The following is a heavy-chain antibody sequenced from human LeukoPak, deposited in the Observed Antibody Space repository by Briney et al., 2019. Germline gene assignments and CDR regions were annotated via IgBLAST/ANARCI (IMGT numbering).Heavy chain of an antibody. CDR1: GFTFSSYA. CDR3: ANGWSPDY. J-gene: IGHJ4*02. Sequence: GGSLRLSCAASGFTFSSYAMSWVRQAPGKGLEWVSGISGSGGSTYYADSVKGRFTIFRDNSKNTLYLQMNSLRAEDTAVYHCANGWSPDYWGRGTLVTDSS. D-gene: IGHD2-15*01. CDR2: ISGSGGST. V-gene: IGHV3-23*01.